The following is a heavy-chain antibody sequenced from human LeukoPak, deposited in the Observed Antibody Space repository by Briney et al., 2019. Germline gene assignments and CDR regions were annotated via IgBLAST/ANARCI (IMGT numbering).Heavy chain of an antibody. CDR1: GGSFSGYY. D-gene: IGHD6-19*01. Sequence: PSETLSLTCAVYGGSFSGYYWSWIRQPPGKGLEWVSVIYSGGSAYYTDSVKGRFTFSRDNSKNTLYLQMNRLRPEDTALYYCARDLGSSGSYFDYWGQGTLVTVSS. V-gene: IGHV3-53*05. CDR3: ARDLGSSGSYFDY. J-gene: IGHJ4*02. CDR2: IYSGGSA.